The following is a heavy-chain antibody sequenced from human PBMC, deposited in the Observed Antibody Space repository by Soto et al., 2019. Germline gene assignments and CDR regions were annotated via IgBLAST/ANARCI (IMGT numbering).Heavy chain of an antibody. J-gene: IGHJ6*03. CDR3: SFSCSSPICRPNVDSGKPFVYTSMAV. V-gene: IGHV2-5*02. D-gene: IGHD2-2*01. CDR1: GFSLTTNGVG. CDR2: IYWDDDK. Sequence: QITLKESGPMLVKPTQTLTLTCSFSGFSLTTNGVGVGWIRQPPGKAPEWLALIYWDDDKRYSPSLSSRLTITRNTSNNPLLLTLTNMDPVDTGTDFCSFSCSSPICRPNVDSGKPFVYTSMAVCGNGNEVSVSS.